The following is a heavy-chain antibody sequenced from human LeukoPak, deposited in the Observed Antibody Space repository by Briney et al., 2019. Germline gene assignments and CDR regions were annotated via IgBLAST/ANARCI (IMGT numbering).Heavy chain of an antibody. CDR1: GGSFIDYY. J-gene: IGHJ4*02. V-gene: IGHV4-34*01. CDR2: INHSGST. D-gene: IGHD5-12*01. CDR3: ARGGYAKPLYYFDY. Sequence: SETLSLTCAVYGGSFIDYYWSWIRQPPGKGLEWIGEINHSGSTSYNPSLQGRVTLLVDPSKNQFSLKLNSVTAADTAVYYCARGGYAKPLYYFDYWGQGTLVTVSS.